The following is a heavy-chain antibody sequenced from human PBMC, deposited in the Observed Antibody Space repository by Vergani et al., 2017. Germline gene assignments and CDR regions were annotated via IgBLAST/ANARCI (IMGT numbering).Heavy chain of an antibody. Sequence: QVQLVESGGGVVQPGRSLRLSCTSSGFTFSTYAMHWVRQAPGKGLEWVAIIYYDGSKKYYADSVKGRFTISRDNYRNTLDLLMSSLRAEDTAIYYCVREGSYCGSTTCRNPSYVYYYHMDVWGEGTTVTVSS. CDR1: GFTFSTYA. CDR2: IYYDGSKK. D-gene: IGHD2-21*01. J-gene: IGHJ6*03. CDR3: VREGSYCGSTTCRNPSYVYYYHMDV. V-gene: IGHV3-33*01.